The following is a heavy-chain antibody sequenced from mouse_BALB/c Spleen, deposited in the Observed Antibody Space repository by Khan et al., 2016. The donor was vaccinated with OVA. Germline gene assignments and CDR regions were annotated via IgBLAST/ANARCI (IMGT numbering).Heavy chain of an antibody. CDR2: IGYSGST. CDR1: GYSITSDYA. CDR3: ASVRLLLRYPDYLDY. Sequence: EVQLQESGPGLLKPSQSLSLTCTVTGYSITSDYAWNWIRQFPGNILEWMAYIGYSGSTTYNPSLRSRISITRDTSKNQFFLQLNSVTTEDTATDYCASVRLLLRYPDYLDYWGQGTTLTVSS. J-gene: IGHJ2*01. V-gene: IGHV3-2*02. D-gene: IGHD1-1*01.